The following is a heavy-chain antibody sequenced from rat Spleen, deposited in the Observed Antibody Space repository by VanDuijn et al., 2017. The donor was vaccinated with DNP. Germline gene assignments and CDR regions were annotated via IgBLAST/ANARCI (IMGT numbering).Heavy chain of an antibody. CDR3: ATGVYGGYEDWFAN. D-gene: IGHD1-11*01. CDR2: ISYDGGST. J-gene: IGHJ3*01. Sequence: EVQLVESGGGLVQPGRSMKLSCEASGFTFSTFPMAWVRQAPTKGLEWVAYISYDGGSTYYGDSVKGRFTISRDNAKDTQYLQMDSLRPEDTATYYCATGVYGGYEDWFANWGQGTLVTVSS. V-gene: IGHV5-46*01. CDR1: GFTFSTFP.